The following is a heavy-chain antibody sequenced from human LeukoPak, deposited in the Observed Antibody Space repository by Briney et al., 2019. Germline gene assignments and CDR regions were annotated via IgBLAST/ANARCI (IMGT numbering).Heavy chain of an antibody. V-gene: IGHV1-3*01. CDR1: GYTFINYA. D-gene: IGHD2-21*02. Sequence: GASVKVSCKASGYTFINYAIHWVRQAPGQRLEWMGWINAHNGDTKYSQEFQGRVAITRDTSANIVYMELSTLRFGDTAVYYCARGSTSDWPLEYWGRGILVTVSS. J-gene: IGHJ4*02. CDR3: ARGSTSDWPLEY. CDR2: INAHNGDT.